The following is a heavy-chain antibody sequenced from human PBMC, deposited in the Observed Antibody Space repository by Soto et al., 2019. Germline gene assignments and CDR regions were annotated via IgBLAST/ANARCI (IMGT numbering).Heavy chain of an antibody. CDR2: ISGDGYTT. Sequence: PGGSLRLSCAASGFTFSRFPMHWVRQVPGKGLVWVSHISGDGYTTKYADSVKGRFTISRDNAENTLYLQMNSLRVEDTALYYCARDGWAAAENWGQGTRVTVSS. V-gene: IGHV3-74*01. CDR1: GFTFSRFP. D-gene: IGHD6-25*01. J-gene: IGHJ4*02. CDR3: ARDGWAAAEN.